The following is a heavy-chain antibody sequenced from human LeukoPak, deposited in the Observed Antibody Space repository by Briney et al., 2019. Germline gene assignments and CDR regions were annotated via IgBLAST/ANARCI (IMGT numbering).Heavy chain of an antibody. CDR3: ASSTYYYDSSGYYPFDY. CDR1: GGSISSYY. CDR2: IYTSGST. D-gene: IGHD3-22*01. J-gene: IGHJ4*02. V-gene: IGHV4-4*07. Sequence: SETLSLTCTVFGGSISSYYWSWIRQPAGKGLEWIGRIYTSGSTNYNPSLKSRVTMSVDTSKNQFSLKLSSVTAADTAVYYCASSTYYYDSSGYYPFDYWGQGTLVTVSS.